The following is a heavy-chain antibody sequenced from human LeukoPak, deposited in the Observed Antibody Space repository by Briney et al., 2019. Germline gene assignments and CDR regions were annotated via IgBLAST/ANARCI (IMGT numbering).Heavy chain of an antibody. V-gene: IGHV3-74*01. D-gene: IGHD6-13*01. CDR2: TNTDGSST. Sequence: GGSLRLSCAASGSTFSSYWMHWVRQAPGKGLVWVSRTNTDGSSTSYADSVKGRFTISRDNAKNTLYLQMNSLRAEDTAVYYCARVSSSSWWALDYWGQGTLVTVSS. J-gene: IGHJ4*02. CDR1: GSTFSSYW. CDR3: ARVSSSSWWALDY.